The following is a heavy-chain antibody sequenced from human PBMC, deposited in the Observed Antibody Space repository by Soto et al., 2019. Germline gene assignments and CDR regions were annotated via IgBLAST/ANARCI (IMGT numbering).Heavy chain of an antibody. Sequence: SETLSLTCTVSGGSISSGDYYWSWIRQPPGKGLEWIGYIYYSGSTYYDPSLKSRVTISVDTSKNQFSLKLSSVTAADTAVYYCARDRLSEGMDVWGQGTTVTVSS. CDR3: ARDRLSEGMDV. V-gene: IGHV4-30-4*01. J-gene: IGHJ6*02. CDR1: GGSISSGDYY. CDR2: IYYSGST.